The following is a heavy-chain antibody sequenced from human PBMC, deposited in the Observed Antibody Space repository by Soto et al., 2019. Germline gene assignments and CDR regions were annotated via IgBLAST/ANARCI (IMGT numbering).Heavy chain of an antibody. D-gene: IGHD4-4*01. J-gene: IGHJ6*03. CDR1: GFTFSSYW. CDR3: ARAAPYSNYVSYYYYYMDV. Sequence: GGSLRLSCAASGFTFSSYWMSWVRQAPGKGLEWVANIKQDGSEKYYVDSVKGRFTISRDNANNSLYLQMNSLRAEDTAVYYCARAAPYSNYVSYYYYYMDVWGKGTTVTVSS. CDR2: IKQDGSEK. V-gene: IGHV3-7*01.